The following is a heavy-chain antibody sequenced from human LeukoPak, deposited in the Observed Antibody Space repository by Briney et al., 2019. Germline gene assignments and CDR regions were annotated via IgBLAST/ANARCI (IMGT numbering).Heavy chain of an antibody. CDR2: INQDGGER. D-gene: IGHD6-13*01. CDR3: ARDLAAAAT. Sequence: GGSLRLSCAASGFTFSSYWMGWVRQAPGKGLEWVANINQDGGERHYVDSVKGRFTISRDNAKNSLYLQMNSLRVEDTAVYYCARDLAAAATWGQGTLVTVSS. V-gene: IGHV3-7*03. J-gene: IGHJ1*01. CDR1: GFTFSSYW.